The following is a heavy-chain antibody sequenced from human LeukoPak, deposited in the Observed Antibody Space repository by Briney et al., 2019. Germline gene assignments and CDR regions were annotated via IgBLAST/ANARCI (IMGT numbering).Heavy chain of an antibody. CDR2: ISGSGGRT. V-gene: IGHV3-23*01. Sequence: EGSLRLSCTASGFTFNNYGMSWVRQAPGKGLEWVSAISGSGGRTYYGDSVKGRFTISRDNTKNTMYSQMNSLRAEDTAVYYCAKDAEGVTVYHFDYWGQGTLVTVSS. CDR1: GFTFNNYG. CDR3: AKDAEGVTVYHFDY. J-gene: IGHJ4*02. D-gene: IGHD3-10*01.